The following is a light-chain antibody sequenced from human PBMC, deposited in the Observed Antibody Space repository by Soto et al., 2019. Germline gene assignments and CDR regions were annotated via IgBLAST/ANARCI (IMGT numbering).Light chain of an antibody. V-gene: IGKV3-15*01. J-gene: IGKJ1*01. CDR1: QSVGNN. CDR3: QKYDKWPRT. Sequence: ELVLTQSPATLSLFPGERATLSGRASQSVGNNLAWYQHKPGQSPRLLIYGASARATGIPARFSGGGSGAEYTLTISSLQSEEFAVYYCQKYDKWPRTFGQWTKVDIK. CDR2: GAS.